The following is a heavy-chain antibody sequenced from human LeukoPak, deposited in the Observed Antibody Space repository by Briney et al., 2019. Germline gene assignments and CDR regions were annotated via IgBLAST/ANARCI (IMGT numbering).Heavy chain of an antibody. CDR3: ASAPVDYYYGMDV. CDR2: INPSGGST. J-gene: IGHJ6*02. Sequence: GASVKGSCKASGYTFTSYYMHWVRQAPGQGLEWMGIINPSGGSTSYAQKFQGRVTMTRDTSTSTVYMELSSLRSEDTAVYYCASAPVDYYYGMDVWGQGTTVTVSS. V-gene: IGHV1-46*01. D-gene: IGHD6-19*01. CDR1: GYTFTSYY.